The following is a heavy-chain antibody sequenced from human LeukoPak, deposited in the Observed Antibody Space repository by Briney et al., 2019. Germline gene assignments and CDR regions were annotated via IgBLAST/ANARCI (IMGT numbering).Heavy chain of an antibody. Sequence: ASVKVSCKASGFAVTTYNIVWLRQAPGQGLEWVGWVTAFNENTHYSRKVQGRVTMTRDTSTSTAYMELRSLRFDDTAVYYCARNTYGYKFSMDVWGKGTTVTVSS. V-gene: IGHV1-18*01. CDR2: VTAFNENT. CDR1: GFAVTTYN. D-gene: IGHD5-24*01. CDR3: ARNTYGYKFSMDV. J-gene: IGHJ6*03.